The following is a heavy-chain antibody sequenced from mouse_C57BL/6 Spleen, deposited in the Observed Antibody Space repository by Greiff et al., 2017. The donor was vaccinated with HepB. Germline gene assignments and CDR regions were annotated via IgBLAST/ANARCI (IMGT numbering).Heavy chain of an antibody. CDR1: GYTFTDYY. CDR3: AREGLRRGDWYFNV. CDR2: INPYNGGT. J-gene: IGHJ1*03. V-gene: IGHV1-19*01. D-gene: IGHD2-4*01. Sequence: VQLQQSGPVLVKPGASVKMSCKASGYTFTDYYMNWVKQSHGKSLEWIGVINPYNGGTSYNQKFKGKATLTVDKSSSTAYMELNSLTSEDSAVYYCAREGLRRGDWYFNVWGTGTTVTVSS.